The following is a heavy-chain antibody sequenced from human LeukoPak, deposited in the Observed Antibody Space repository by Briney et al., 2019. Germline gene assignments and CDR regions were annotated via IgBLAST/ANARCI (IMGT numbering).Heavy chain of an antibody. V-gene: IGHV3-23*01. CDR2: ISGSGGST. CDR3: AKDLRLNRWELRVRYYFDY. D-gene: IGHD1-26*01. J-gene: IGHJ4*02. Sequence: EGSLRLSCAASGFTFSDYAMSWVRQAPGKGLEWVSAISGSGGSTYYADSVKGRFTISRDNSKNTLYLQMNSLRAEDTAVYYCAKDLRLNRWELRVRYYFDYWGQGTLVTVSS. CDR1: GFTFSDYA.